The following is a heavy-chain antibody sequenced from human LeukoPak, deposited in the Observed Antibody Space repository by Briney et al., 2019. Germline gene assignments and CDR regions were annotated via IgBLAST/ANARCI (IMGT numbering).Heavy chain of an antibody. J-gene: IGHJ4*02. CDR1: GFTFSSYA. CDR3: AKDAGDCSSTSCRTFDY. Sequence: GGSLRLSCAASGFTFSSYAMSWVRQAPGKGLEWVSAISGSGGSTYYADSVKGRFTISRDNSKNTLYLQMNSLRAEDTAVYYCAKDAGDCSSTSCRTFDYWGQGTLVTVFS. V-gene: IGHV3-23*01. D-gene: IGHD2-2*01. CDR2: ISGSGGST.